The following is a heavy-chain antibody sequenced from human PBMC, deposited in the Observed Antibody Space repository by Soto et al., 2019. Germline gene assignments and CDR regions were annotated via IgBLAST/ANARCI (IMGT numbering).Heavy chain of an antibody. J-gene: IGHJ4*02. CDR3: ATSYGNAWYTY. CDR2: FYYGGNT. Sequence: PSETLSLTCTVSGGSISSNIYFWGWVRQSPGKGLEYIGTFYYGGNTYYNPSLKSRVTISADTSKNQFSLRLTSVTAADTAVYYCATSYGNAWYTYWGQGTQVTVSS. CDR1: GGSISSNIYF. V-gene: IGHV4-39*01. D-gene: IGHD6-13*01.